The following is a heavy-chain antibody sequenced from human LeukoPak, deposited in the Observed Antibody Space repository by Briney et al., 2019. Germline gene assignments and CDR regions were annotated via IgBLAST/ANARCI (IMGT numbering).Heavy chain of an antibody. V-gene: IGHV3-30*02. D-gene: IGHD3-3*01. CDR3: ATGSGHYYDR. CDR1: GFTFSSYY. Sequence: GGSLRLSCTTSGFTFSSYYMHWVRQAPGKGLEWVAVVHDDGDTKYYVDSVKGRFTISRDNSKNTLYLQMSTLRDDDTAIYYCATGSGHYYDRWGQGTLVTVSS. J-gene: IGHJ4*02. CDR2: VHDDGDTK.